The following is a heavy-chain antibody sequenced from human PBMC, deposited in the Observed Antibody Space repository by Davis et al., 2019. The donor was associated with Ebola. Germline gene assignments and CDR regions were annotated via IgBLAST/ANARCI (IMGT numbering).Heavy chain of an antibody. CDR1: GFAFRNNA. V-gene: IGHV3-23*01. CDR2: ISGYGDNT. CDR3: AKDQKYYDFWSGGYACYYDMDV. J-gene: IGHJ6*02. Sequence: GESLKISCSASGFAFRNNAMNWVRQAPGKGLEWVSGISGYGDNTYYADSVEGRFTISRDNSKNTMYLQMYSLRAEDTAVYYCAKDQKYYDFWSGGYACYYDMDVWGQGTTVTVSS. D-gene: IGHD3-3*01.